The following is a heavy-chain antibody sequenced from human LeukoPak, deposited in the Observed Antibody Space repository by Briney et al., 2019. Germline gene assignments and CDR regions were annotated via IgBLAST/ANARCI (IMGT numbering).Heavy chain of an antibody. CDR2: IYYSGST. J-gene: IGHJ4*02. CDR1: GGSISSYY. Sequence: SETLSLTCTVSGGSISSYYWSWIRQPPGEGLEWIGYIYYSGSTNYNPSLKSRVTISVDTSKNQFSLKLGSVTAADTAVYYCARDRYYDSGSYYNWGQGTLVTVSS. V-gene: IGHV4-59*01. CDR3: ARDRYYDSGSYYN. D-gene: IGHD3-10*01.